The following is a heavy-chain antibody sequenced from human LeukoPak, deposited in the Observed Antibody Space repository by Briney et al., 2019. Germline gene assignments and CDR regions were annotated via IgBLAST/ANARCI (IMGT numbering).Heavy chain of an antibody. CDR1: GGSFSGYY. J-gene: IGHJ4*02. V-gene: IGHV4-34*01. CDR3: ASLLKYCYDSSGYYYPAFDY. Sequence: SETLSLTCAVYGGSFSGYYWSWISQPPGKGLERIGEINHSGSTNYNPSLKSRVTISVDTSKNQFSLKLSSVTAADTAVYYCASLLKYCYDSSGYYYPAFDYWGQGTLVKVSS. CDR2: INHSGST. D-gene: IGHD3-22*01.